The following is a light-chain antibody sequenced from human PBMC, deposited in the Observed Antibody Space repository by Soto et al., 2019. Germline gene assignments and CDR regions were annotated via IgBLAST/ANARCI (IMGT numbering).Light chain of an antibody. V-gene: IGLV2-11*01. CDR3: CSYAGSYTYV. J-gene: IGLJ1*01. CDR2: DVT. Sequence: QSALTQPASVSGSPGQSITISCTGTSGDIGSYNRVSWYQQHPGKAPKLIIYDVTKRPSGVPDRFSGSKSANTASLTISGLQTEDEADYYCCSYAGSYTYVFGTGTKLTVL. CDR1: SGDIGSYNR.